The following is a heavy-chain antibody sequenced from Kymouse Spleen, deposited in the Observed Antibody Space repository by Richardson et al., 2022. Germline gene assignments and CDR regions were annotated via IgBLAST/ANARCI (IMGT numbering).Heavy chain of an antibody. CDR3: AAGFGELSLYYYYGMDV. Sequence: QLQLQESGPGLVKPSETLSLTCTVSGGSISSSSYYWGWIRQPPGKGLEWIGSIYYSGSTYYNPSLKSRVTISVDTSKNQFSLKLSSVTAADTAVYYCAAGFGELSLYYYYGMDVWGQGTTVTVSS. D-gene: IGHD3-10*01. V-gene: IGHV4-39*01. CDR2: IYYSGST. CDR1: GGSISSSSYY. J-gene: IGHJ6*02.